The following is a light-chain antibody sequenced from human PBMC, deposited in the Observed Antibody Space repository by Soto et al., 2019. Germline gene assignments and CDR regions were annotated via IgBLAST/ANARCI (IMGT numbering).Light chain of an antibody. CDR1: QSVSSN. V-gene: IGKV3-15*01. J-gene: IGKJ1*01. CDR3: HQFGDSPQT. Sequence: EIVMTQSPATLSVSPGERATLSCRASQSVSSNLAWYQQKPGQAPRLLIYGASTRATGIPARFSGSGSGTEFTLAISRLEPEDFAVYYCHQFGDSPQTFGQGTKVDIK. CDR2: GAS.